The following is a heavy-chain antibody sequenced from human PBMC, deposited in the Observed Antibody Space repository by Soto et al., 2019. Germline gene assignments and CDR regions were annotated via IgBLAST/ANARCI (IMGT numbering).Heavy chain of an antibody. Sequence: QVQLVESGGGVVQPGRSLRLSCAASGFTFSSYGMHWVRQAPGKGLGWVAVIWYDGSNKYYADSVKGRFTISRDNSKNTLYLQMNSLRAEDTAVYYCARDGGHVEMATIFDYWGQGTLVTVSS. CDR3: ARDGGHVEMATIFDY. J-gene: IGHJ4*02. CDR1: GFTFSSYG. CDR2: IWYDGSNK. D-gene: IGHD5-12*01. V-gene: IGHV3-33*01.